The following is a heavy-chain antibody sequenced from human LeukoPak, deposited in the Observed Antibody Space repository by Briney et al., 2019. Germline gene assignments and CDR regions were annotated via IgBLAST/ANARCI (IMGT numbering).Heavy chain of an antibody. J-gene: IGHJ6*02. CDR2: ISYDANNN. CDR1: GFTLSRYG. V-gene: IGHV3-30*18. Sequence: GGSLRLSCAASGFTLSRYGMHWVRQAPGRGLEWVALISYDANNNYYADSVKGRFTISRDNSKNTLYLQMNSLRAEDTAVYYCAKDLPYDYGMDVWGQGTTVTVSS. CDR3: AKDLPYDYGMDV.